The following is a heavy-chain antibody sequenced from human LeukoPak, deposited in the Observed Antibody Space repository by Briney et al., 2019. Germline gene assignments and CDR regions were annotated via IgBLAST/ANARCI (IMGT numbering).Heavy chain of an antibody. CDR2: IYHSGTT. D-gene: IGHD2/OR15-2a*01. CDR1: GDSITSHNW. Sequence: SETLSLTCAVSGDSITSHNWWSWVRQSPGKGLEWIGEIYHSGTTNYSPSLKSRATISVDKSKNQLSLELTPVTAADTAVYFCASCLFDYYYFAQWGQGTLVTVSS. V-gene: IGHV4-4*02. CDR3: ASCLFDYYYFAQ. J-gene: IGHJ4*02.